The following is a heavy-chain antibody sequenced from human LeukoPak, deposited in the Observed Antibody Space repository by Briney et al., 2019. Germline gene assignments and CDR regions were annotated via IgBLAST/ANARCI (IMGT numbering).Heavy chain of an antibody. J-gene: IGHJ4*02. CDR1: GYTFTSYD. CDR3: ARDQEGFDY. V-gene: IGHV1-8*01. CDR2: MNPNSGNT. Sequence: ASVKVSCKASGYTFTSYDINWVRQATGQGLEWMGWMNPNSGNTGYAQKFQGRVTVTRDTSTSTVHMELCGLRSEDTAVYYCARDQEGFDYWGQGTLVTVSS.